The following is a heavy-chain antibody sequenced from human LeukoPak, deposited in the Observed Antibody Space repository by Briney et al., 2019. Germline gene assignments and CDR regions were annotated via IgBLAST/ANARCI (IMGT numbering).Heavy chain of an antibody. CDR2: INPNSGGT. D-gene: IGHD3-22*01. V-gene: IGHV1-2*02. J-gene: IGHJ4*02. CDR3: ARTTYYYDSSGYLRY. CDR1: GYTFTGYY. Sequence: GASVKVSCKASGYTFTGYYMRWVRQAPGQGLEWMGWINPNSGGTNYAQKFQGRVTMTRDTSISTAYMELSRLRSDDTAVYYCARTTYYYDSSGYLRYWGQGTLVTVSS.